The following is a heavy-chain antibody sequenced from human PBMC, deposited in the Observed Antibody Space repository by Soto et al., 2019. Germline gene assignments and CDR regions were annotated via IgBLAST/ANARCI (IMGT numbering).Heavy chain of an antibody. CDR1: GGTFSSYA. D-gene: IGHD2-2*01. CDR2: TIPIFGTA. CDR3: ASTPWLGVPAHHPAF. Sequence: ASVKVSCKASGGTFSSYAISWVRQAPGQGLEWMGGTIPIFGTANYAQKFQGRVTITADKSTSTAYMELSSLRSEDTAVYYCASTPWLGVPAHHPAFWGQGTTVTVSS. J-gene: IGHJ6*02. V-gene: IGHV1-69*06.